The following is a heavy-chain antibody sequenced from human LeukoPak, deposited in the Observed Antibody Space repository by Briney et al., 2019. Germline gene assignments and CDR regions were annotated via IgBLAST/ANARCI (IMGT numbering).Heavy chain of an antibody. D-gene: IGHD1-26*01. Sequence: GGSLRLSCAASGFTFSSYWMHWVRQPPGRGLLWVSRISTDGRSISYADSVKGRFTISRDNAKNTLYLQMNSLRGEGTAVYYCARDGSLRDGVWFDSWGQGILVTVSS. CDR3: ARDGSLRDGVWFDS. CDR2: ISTDGRSI. CDR1: GFTFSSYW. V-gene: IGHV3-74*01. J-gene: IGHJ5*01.